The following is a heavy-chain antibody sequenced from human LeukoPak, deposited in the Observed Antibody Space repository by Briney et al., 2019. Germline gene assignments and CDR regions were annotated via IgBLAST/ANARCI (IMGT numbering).Heavy chain of an antibody. CDR1: GGSIRTSEDH. D-gene: IGHD3-10*01. CDR2: TSYSGYP. V-gene: IGHV4-31*03. CDR3: AREPTQPLRFGEFHPFDN. J-gene: IGHJ4*02. Sequence: SETLSLTCTVSGGSIRTSEDHWTWIRQLPGKGLEWIGYTSYSGYPDSNPSLKSRVTISLDTSKNQFSLSLTSVTAADTAVYYCAREPTQPLRFGEFHPFDNWGQGTLVTVSS.